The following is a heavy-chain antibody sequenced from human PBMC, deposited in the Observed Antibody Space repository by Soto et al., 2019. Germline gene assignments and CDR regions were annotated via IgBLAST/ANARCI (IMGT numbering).Heavy chain of an antibody. CDR3: ARAGLTTVTFLFDY. Sequence: PSETLSLTCTVSGGSISSGGYYWSWIRQHPGKGLEWIGYIYYSGSTYYNPSLKSRVTISVDTSKNQFSLKLSSVTAADTAVYYCARAGLTTVTFLFDYWGQGTLVTVSS. V-gene: IGHV4-31*03. D-gene: IGHD4-17*01. CDR2: IYYSGST. J-gene: IGHJ4*02. CDR1: GGSISSGGYY.